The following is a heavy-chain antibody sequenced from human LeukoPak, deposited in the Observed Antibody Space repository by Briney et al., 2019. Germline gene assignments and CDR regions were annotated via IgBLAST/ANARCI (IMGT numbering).Heavy chain of an antibody. J-gene: IGHJ4*02. CDR1: GYTFTAQY. V-gene: IGHV1-2*02. CDR2: IKPNSGAT. Sequence: ASVKVSCKASGYTFTAQYIHWVRQAPGQGLEWIGLIKPNSGATSYAQQYPGRVTMTRDTSISTAYMELSRLRSDDTAVYYCARDSLEKFDYWGQGTLVTVSS. CDR3: ARDSLEKFDY.